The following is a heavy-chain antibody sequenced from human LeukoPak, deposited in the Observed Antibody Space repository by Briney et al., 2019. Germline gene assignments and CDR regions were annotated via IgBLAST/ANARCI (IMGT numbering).Heavy chain of an antibody. CDR2: IYPGDSDT. V-gene: IGHV5-51*01. J-gene: IGHJ4*02. CDR3: AMSYTMVRGVAMFDY. D-gene: IGHD3-10*01. Sequence: GESLKISCKGSGYSFTSYWIGWVRQMPGKGLEWMGIIYPGDSDTRYSPSFQGQVTISADKSLSTAYLQWSSLKASDTAMYYCAMSYTMVRGVAMFDYWGQGTLVTVSP. CDR1: GYSFTSYW.